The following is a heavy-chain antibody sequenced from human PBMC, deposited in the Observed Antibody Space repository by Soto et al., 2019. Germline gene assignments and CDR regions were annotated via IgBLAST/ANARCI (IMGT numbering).Heavy chain of an antibody. D-gene: IGHD1-26*01. CDR1: GFTLGAYG. CDR3: APQGVGATGYLY. J-gene: IGHJ4*02. V-gene: IGHV3-48*01. Sequence: EVQLVESGGGLVQPGGSLRLSCVVSGFTLGAYGMNWVRQAPGKGLEWVSYISDSGSRMYYADSVKGRFTISRDSARNSLFLQMNSLRAEDTAVYYCAPQGVGATGYLYWGQGTLVTVSS. CDR2: ISDSGSRM.